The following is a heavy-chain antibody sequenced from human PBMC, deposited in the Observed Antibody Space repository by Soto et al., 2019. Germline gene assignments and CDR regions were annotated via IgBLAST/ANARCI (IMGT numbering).Heavy chain of an antibody. CDR2: ISSSGSAT. Sequence: HVQLVESGGGLVKPGGSLRLSCLVSGITFSDYYMGWIRQAPGKGLEWVSYISSSGSATFYADSAKGRFTISRDNVKSSLYLQMNSLRVDDTAVFYCARSMFAHTPPILFDYWGQGTLVTVSS. J-gene: IGHJ4*02. CDR1: GITFSDYY. CDR3: ARSMFAHTPPILFDY. D-gene: IGHD3-10*02. V-gene: IGHV3-11*01.